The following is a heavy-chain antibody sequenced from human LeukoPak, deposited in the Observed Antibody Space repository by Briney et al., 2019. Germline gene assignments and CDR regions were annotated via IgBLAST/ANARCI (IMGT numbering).Heavy chain of an antibody. V-gene: IGHV4-30-4*01. J-gene: IGHJ6*03. CDR3: ARLYPGYFYYMDV. CDR2: IYYSGST. CDR1: GGSISSGDYY. Sequence: SETLSLTCTVSGGSISSGDYYWSWIRQPPGKGLEWIGYIYYSGSTYYNPSLKSRVTISVDTSKDQFSLRLTSVTAADTAVYYCARLYPGYFYYMDVWGKGTTVTVSS. D-gene: IGHD2/OR15-2a*01.